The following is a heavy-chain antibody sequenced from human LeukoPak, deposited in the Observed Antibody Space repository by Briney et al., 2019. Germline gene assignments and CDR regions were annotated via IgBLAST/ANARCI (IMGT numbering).Heavy chain of an antibody. Sequence: SETLSLTCTFSGGSVSSYYWSWIRQPAGKGLEWIGRIYTSGSTNYNPSLKSRVTISVDTSKNQFSLKLSSVTAADTAVYYCARCKMSWLSADSSGYAWYMDVWGKGTTVTISS. V-gene: IGHV4-4*07. D-gene: IGHD3-22*01. CDR1: GGSVSSYY. CDR3: ARCKMSWLSADSSGYAWYMDV. J-gene: IGHJ6*03. CDR2: IYTSGST.